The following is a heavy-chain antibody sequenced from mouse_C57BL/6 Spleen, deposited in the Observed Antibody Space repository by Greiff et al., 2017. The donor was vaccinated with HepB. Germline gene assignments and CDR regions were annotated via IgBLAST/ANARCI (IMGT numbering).Heavy chain of an antibody. CDR1: GYTFTDYE. CDR2: IDPETGGT. V-gene: IGHV1-15*01. J-gene: IGHJ3*01. D-gene: IGHD1-1*01. Sequence: QVQLKESGAELVRPGASVTLSCKASGYTFTDYEMHWVKQTPVHGLEWIGAIDPETGGTAYNQKFKGKAILTADKSSSTAYMELRSLTSEDSAVYYCTREGTTVVEGFAYWGQGTLVTVSA. CDR3: TREGTTVVEGFAY.